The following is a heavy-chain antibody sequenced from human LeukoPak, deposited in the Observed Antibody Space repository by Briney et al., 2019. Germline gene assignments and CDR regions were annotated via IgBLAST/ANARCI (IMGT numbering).Heavy chain of an antibody. CDR3: ARDRGYCSSTSCYGLDY. Sequence: SVKVSCKASGGTFSSYAISWVRQAPGQGLEWMGGIIPIFGTANYAQKIQGRVTITADESTSTAYMELSSLRSEDTAVYYCARDRGYCSSTSCYGLDYWGQGTLVTVSS. CDR2: IIPIFGTA. V-gene: IGHV1-69*01. D-gene: IGHD2-2*01. J-gene: IGHJ4*02. CDR1: GGTFSSYA.